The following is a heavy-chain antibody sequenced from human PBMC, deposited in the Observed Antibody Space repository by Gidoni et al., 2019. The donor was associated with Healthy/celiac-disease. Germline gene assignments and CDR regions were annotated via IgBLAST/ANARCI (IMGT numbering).Heavy chain of an antibody. CDR3: ARDGVRDGYNAYYYYGMDV. Sequence: QVQLVQSGAAVKKPGASVTVSCKASGYTFTSYGISWVRQAPGQGLEWMGWISAYNGNTNYAQKLQGRVTMTTDTSTSTAYMELRSLRSDDTAVYYCARDGVRDGYNAYYYYGMDVWGQGTTVTVSS. D-gene: IGHD5-12*01. CDR1: GYTFTSYG. J-gene: IGHJ6*02. CDR2: ISAYNGNT. V-gene: IGHV1-18*01.